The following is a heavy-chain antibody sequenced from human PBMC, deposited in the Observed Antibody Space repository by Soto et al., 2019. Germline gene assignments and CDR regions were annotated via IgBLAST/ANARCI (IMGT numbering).Heavy chain of an antibody. CDR3: AREAETQQLGEFDC. V-gene: IGHV3-33*01. CDR1: GFNFNIYG. Sequence: QVQLVESGGSVVQPGRSLRLSCAASGFNFNIYGLHWVRQAPGKGLEWVAFIQYDGNTKYYADSVKGRFTISRENSKNTLYLQINSLRVEDTATYYCAREAETQQLGEFDCWGQGTLVTVSS. CDR2: IQYDGNTK. D-gene: IGHD6-13*01. J-gene: IGHJ4*02.